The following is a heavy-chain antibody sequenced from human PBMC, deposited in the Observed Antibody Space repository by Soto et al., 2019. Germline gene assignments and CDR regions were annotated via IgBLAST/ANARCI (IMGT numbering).Heavy chain of an antibody. Sequence: PSETLSLTCTVSGGSISSSSYYWGWIRQPPGKGLEWIGSIYYSGSTYYNPSLKSRVTISVDTSKNQFSLKLSSVTAADTAVYYCARLITMTGLGMDVWGQGTTVT. J-gene: IGHJ6*02. D-gene: IGHD3-22*01. CDR1: GGSISSSSYY. CDR3: ARLITMTGLGMDV. V-gene: IGHV4-39*01. CDR2: IYYSGST.